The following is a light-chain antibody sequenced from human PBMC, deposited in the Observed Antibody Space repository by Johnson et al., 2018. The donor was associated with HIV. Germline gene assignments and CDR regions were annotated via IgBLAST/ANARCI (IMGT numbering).Light chain of an antibody. CDR1: NTNIGNDF. V-gene: IGLV1-51*01. J-gene: IGLJ1*01. Sequence: QSVLTQPPSVSAAPGQKVTVSCSGSNTNIGNDFVSWYQQLPGKAPRLLIYDNNKRPSGIPDRFSASKSGTSATLGITGLQTGDEADYYCGTWDSSLSAYVFGTGTKITVL. CDR3: GTWDSSLSAYV. CDR2: DNN.